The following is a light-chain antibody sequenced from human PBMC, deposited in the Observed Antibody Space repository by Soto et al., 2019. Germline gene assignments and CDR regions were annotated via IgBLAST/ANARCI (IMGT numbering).Light chain of an antibody. CDR2: GAS. CDR1: QSVSSN. CDR3: QQYNNWPPYT. Sequence: EIVMTQSPATLSVSPGERATLSSRASQSVSSNLAWYQEKPGQAPRLLIYGASTRATGIPARFSGSGSGTEFTLTISSLQSEDFAVYYCQQYNNWPPYTFGQGTNLEIK. J-gene: IGKJ2*01. V-gene: IGKV3-15*01.